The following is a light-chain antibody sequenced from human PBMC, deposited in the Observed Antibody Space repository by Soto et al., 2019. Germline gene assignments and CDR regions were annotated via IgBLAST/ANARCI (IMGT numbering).Light chain of an antibody. CDR1: NSNIGAGYD. V-gene: IGLV1-40*01. Sequence: LTQPPSLSAAPGQRGTLSFPGCNSNIGAGYDVHWYQQLPGTAPKLLIYGNSNRPSGVPDRFSGSKSGTSASLAITGLQAEDEADYYCQSYDSSLSGSYVFGTGTKVTVL. CDR3: QSYDSSLSGSYV. CDR2: GNS. J-gene: IGLJ1*01.